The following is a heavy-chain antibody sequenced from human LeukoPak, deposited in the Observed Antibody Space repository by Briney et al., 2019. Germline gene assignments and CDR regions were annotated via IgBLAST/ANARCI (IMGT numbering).Heavy chain of an antibody. CDR1: GYTFTSYY. D-gene: IGHD2-15*01. Sequence: ASVKVSCTASGYTFTSYYMHWVRQAPGQGLEWMGIINPSGGSTSYAQKFQGRVTMTRDTSTSTVYMELSSLRSEDTAVYYCARVVVPATRLDAFDIWGQGSMVTVSS. V-gene: IGHV1-46*01. CDR2: INPSGGST. J-gene: IGHJ3*02. CDR3: ARVVVPATRLDAFDI.